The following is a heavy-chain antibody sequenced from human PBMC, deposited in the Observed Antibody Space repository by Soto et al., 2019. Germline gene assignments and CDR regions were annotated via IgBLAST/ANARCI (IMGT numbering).Heavy chain of an antibody. V-gene: IGHV1-18*01. CDR1: GYTFTSYG. CDR2: ISAYNGNI. Sequence: ASVKVSCKASGYTFTSYGISWVRQAPGQGLEWMGRISAYNGNINYAQKLQGRVTMTTDTSTSTAYMELRSLRSDDTAVYYCARALRPGIAAAGLVEFDYWGQGTLVTVSS. D-gene: IGHD6-13*01. J-gene: IGHJ4*02. CDR3: ARALRPGIAAAGLVEFDY.